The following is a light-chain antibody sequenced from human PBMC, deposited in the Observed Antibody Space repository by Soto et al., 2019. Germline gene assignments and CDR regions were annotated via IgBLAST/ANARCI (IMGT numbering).Light chain of an antibody. V-gene: IGKV3-15*01. CDR1: PSASTN. CDR3: QQYHNWPQT. CDR2: GAS. Sequence: RPTPSASTNFAWYQQSPGQAPRRPSTGASTRATGIPARFSGSGSATEFTLPISTLQSADFGVYYCQQYHNWPQTFGQGTKVDI. J-gene: IGKJ1*01.